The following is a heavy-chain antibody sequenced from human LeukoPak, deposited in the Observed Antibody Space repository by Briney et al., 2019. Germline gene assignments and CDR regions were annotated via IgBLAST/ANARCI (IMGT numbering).Heavy chain of an antibody. Sequence: ASVKVSCKASGYTFTSYGISWVRQAPGQGLEWMGWISAYNGNTNYAQKLQGRVTMTTDTSTSTAYMELRSLRSDDTAVYYCAREDTAMDFNWFDPWGQGTLVTVSS. V-gene: IGHV1-18*04. D-gene: IGHD5-18*01. CDR2: ISAYNGNT. CDR3: AREDTAMDFNWFDP. J-gene: IGHJ5*02. CDR1: GYTFTSYG.